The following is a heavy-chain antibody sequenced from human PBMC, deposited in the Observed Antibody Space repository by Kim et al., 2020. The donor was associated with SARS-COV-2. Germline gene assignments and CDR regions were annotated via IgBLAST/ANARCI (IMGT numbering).Heavy chain of an antibody. J-gene: IGHJ6*02. D-gene: IGHD3-9*01. V-gene: IGHV3-23*01. Sequence: GSLRLSCAASGFPFSSYAMSWVRQAPGKGLEWVSAISGSGGSTYYADSVKGRFTISRDNSKNTLYLQMNSLRAEDTAVYYCATVGDILTGYLPFYYYYGMDVWGQGTTVTVSS. CDR3: ATVGDILTGYLPFYYYYGMDV. CDR2: ISGSGGST. CDR1: GFPFSSYA.